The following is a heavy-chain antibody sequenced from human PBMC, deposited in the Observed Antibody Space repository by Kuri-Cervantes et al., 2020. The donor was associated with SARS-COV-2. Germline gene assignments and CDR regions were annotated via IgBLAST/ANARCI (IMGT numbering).Heavy chain of an antibody. CDR1: GFNFSRTD. Sequence: LSLTCAASGFNFSRTDMHWVRQAPGKGREWVAVISHDGKNKKCIASGKGRFTIPRDNSQNTLYLHMKSLRSEDTAIYYCAKDRVGVQDFWGQGTLVTVSS. CDR2: ISHDGKNK. CDR3: AKDRVGVQDF. D-gene: IGHD2-21*01. V-gene: IGHV3-30*18. J-gene: IGHJ4*02.